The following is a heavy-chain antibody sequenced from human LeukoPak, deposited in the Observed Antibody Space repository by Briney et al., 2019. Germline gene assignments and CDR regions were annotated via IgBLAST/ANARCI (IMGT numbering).Heavy chain of an antibody. Sequence: GGSLRLSCTTSGFTFGDYAMSWVRQAPGKGLEWVGFIRNKAYDGTTEYAASVKGRFTISRDDSKSIAYLQMNSLKTEDTAVYYCTRGAFYFDYWGQGTLVTVSS. V-gene: IGHV3-49*04. CDR1: GFTFGDYA. CDR3: TRGAFYFDY. J-gene: IGHJ4*02. CDR2: IRNKAYDGTT.